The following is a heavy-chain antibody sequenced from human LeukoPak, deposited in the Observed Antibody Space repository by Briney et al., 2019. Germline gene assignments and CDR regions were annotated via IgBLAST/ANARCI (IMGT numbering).Heavy chain of an antibody. J-gene: IGHJ6*02. Sequence: ASVKVSCKASGYTFTGYYRQWVRQAPGQGLEWMGWINPNSGGTNYAQKFQGRVTMTRDTSISTAYMELSRLRSDDTAVYYCATDHLKQWLRKEDYYYGMDVWGQGTTVTVSS. D-gene: IGHD6-19*01. CDR2: INPNSGGT. CDR3: ATDHLKQWLRKEDYYYGMDV. V-gene: IGHV1-2*02. CDR1: GYTFTGYY.